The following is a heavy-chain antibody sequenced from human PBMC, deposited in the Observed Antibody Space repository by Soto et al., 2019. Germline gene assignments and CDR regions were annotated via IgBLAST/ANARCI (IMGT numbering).Heavy chain of an antibody. CDR1: GGSISSYD. V-gene: IGHV4-59*01. J-gene: IGHJ4*02. Sequence: SETLSLTCTVSGGSISSYDWSWIRQPPGKGLEWIGYIYYSGSTNYNPSLKSRVTISVDTSKNQFSLKLSSVTAADTAVYYCARGRELRYFDGFSGVFEYLGQGTLVTVSS. CDR3: ARGRELRYFDGFSGVFEY. D-gene: IGHD3-9*01. CDR2: IYYSGST.